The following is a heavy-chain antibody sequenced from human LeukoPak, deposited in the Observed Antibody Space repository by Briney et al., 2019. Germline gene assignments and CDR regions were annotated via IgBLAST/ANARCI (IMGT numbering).Heavy chain of an antibody. CDR3: ARLYSGGWRN. Sequence: PSETLSLTCAVYGGSFSGYYWSWIRQPPGKGLEWIGEINHSGSTNYNPSLKSRVTISVDTSKNQFSLKLSSVTAADTAVYYCARLYSGGWRNWGQGTLVTVSS. V-gene: IGHV4-34*01. D-gene: IGHD6-19*01. CDR2: INHSGST. CDR1: GGSFSGYY. J-gene: IGHJ4*02.